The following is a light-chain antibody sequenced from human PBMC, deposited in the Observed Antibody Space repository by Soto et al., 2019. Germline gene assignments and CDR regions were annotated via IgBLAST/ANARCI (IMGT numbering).Light chain of an antibody. CDR2: EVS. CDR3: CSYTGSGTLYV. Sequence: QSALTQSASVSGSPGQSITISCTGTSSDVGGYNYVSWYQQHPGKAPKFLLYEVSNRPSGVSHRFSGSKSGNTASLTISGLQAEDEADYYCCSYTGSGTLYVFGTGTKVTVL. CDR1: SSDVGGYNY. J-gene: IGLJ1*01. V-gene: IGLV2-14*01.